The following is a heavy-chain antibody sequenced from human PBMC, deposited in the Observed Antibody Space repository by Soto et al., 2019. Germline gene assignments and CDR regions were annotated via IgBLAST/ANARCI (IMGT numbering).Heavy chain of an antibody. CDR1: GFTFSNYA. CDR2: ISGSGGTT. Sequence: EVQLLESGRGLVQPGGSLRLSCAASGFTFSNYAIAWVRQAPGKGLEWVSGISGSGGTTYYADSVKGRFTISRDNSKDTLHLQMNSLRAEDTAVYYCAKTPRQWLVYFDYWGQGALVTVSS. D-gene: IGHD6-19*01. V-gene: IGHV3-23*01. J-gene: IGHJ4*02. CDR3: AKTPRQWLVYFDY.